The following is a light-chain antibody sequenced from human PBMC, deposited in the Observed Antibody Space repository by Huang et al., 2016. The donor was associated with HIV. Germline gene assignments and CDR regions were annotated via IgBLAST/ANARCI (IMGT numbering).Light chain of an antibody. CDR1: QNIKND. J-gene: IGKJ2*01. CDR2: NAA. Sequence: EIVLTQSPATLSLSPGERVALSCRASQNIKNDLSWYQKRPGQAPRLLSSNAANRATGIPARFSGSGSGTDFTLTISSLEPEDFVVYFCQQRTNWPPGYTFGQGTKL. V-gene: IGKV3-11*01. CDR3: QQRTNWPPGYT.